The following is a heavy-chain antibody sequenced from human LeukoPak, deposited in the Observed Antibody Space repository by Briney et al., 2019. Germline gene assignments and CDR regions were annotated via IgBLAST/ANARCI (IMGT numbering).Heavy chain of an antibody. Sequence: GGSLRLSCAASGFTFSSYGMSWVRQAPGKGLEWVSAITGSGGSTYYADSVKGRFTISRDNSKNTLYLQMNSLRAEDTAVYYCARGTYDSSGYYGYFDYWGQGTLVTVSS. V-gene: IGHV3-23*01. D-gene: IGHD3-22*01. J-gene: IGHJ4*02. CDR1: GFTFSSYG. CDR2: ITGSGGST. CDR3: ARGTYDSSGYYGYFDY.